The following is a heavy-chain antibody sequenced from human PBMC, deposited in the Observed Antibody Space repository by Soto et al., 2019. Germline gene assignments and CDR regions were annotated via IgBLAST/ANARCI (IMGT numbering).Heavy chain of an antibody. D-gene: IGHD6-19*01. CDR1: GFSFSNYA. Sequence: GGSLRLSCAASGFSFSNYAMSWVRQAPGKGLEWVSGITDSGGNTYHADSVKGRLTIPRDNSKTTLYLQMSSLRADDTAVYYCAKGSSASRPYYFDHWGQGMLVTVSS. CDR3: AKGSSASRPYYFDH. V-gene: IGHV3-23*01. J-gene: IGHJ4*02. CDR2: ITDSGGNT.